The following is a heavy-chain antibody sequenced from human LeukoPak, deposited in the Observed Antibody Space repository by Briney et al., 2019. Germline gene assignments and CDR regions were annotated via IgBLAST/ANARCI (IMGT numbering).Heavy chain of an antibody. CDR3: AREGRDGYQIFDY. D-gene: IGHD5-18*01. V-gene: IGHV4-31*03. Sequence: SQTLSLTFTVSGGSISSGNYFWSWIRQHPGKGLEWIGYIYHSGSTYYNPSLKSRLTVSVDTSKNQFSLKLSSVTAADTAVYYCAREGRDGYQIFDYWGQGTLVTVSS. J-gene: IGHJ4*02. CDR2: IYHSGST. CDR1: GGSISSGNYF.